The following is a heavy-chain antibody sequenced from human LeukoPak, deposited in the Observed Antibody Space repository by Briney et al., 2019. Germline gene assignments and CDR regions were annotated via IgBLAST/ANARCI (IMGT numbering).Heavy chain of an antibody. Sequence: GGSLRLSCAASGFTFSSYGMHWVRQAPGRGLEWVAVIWYDGSNKYYADSVKGRFTISRDNSKNTLYLQMNSLRAEDTAVYYCAKEGQQLVRGWFDPWGQGTLVTVSS. J-gene: IGHJ5*02. V-gene: IGHV3-33*06. CDR3: AKEGQQLVRGWFDP. D-gene: IGHD6-6*01. CDR2: IWYDGSNK. CDR1: GFTFSSYG.